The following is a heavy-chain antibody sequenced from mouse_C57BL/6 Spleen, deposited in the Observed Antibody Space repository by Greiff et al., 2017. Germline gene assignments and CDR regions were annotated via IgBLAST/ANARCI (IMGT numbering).Heavy chain of an antibody. CDR2: IYPGDGDT. D-gene: IGHD4-1*01. CDR1: GYAFSSYW. CDR3: AREWVTGTDYFDY. Sequence: QVQLQQSGAELVKPGASVKISCKASGYAFSSYWMNWVKQRPGKGLEWIGQIYPGDGDTNYNGKFKGKATLTADKSSSTAYMQLSSLTSEDSAVYFCAREWVTGTDYFDYWGQGTTLTVSS. J-gene: IGHJ2*01. V-gene: IGHV1-80*01.